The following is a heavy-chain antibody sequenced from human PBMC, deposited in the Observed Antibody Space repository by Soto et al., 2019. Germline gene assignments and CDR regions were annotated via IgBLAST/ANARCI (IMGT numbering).Heavy chain of an antibody. CDR3: ARLEGYCSGGSCYSSYYYMDV. V-gene: IGHV3-21*01. D-gene: IGHD2-15*01. CDR2: ISSSSSYI. CDR1: GFTFSSYS. J-gene: IGHJ6*03. Sequence: GGSLRLSCAASGFTFSSYSMNWVRQAPGKGLEWVSSISSSSSYIYYADSVKGRFTISRDNAKNSLYLQMNSLRAEDTAVYYCARLEGYCSGGSCYSSYYYMDVWGKGTTVTVSS.